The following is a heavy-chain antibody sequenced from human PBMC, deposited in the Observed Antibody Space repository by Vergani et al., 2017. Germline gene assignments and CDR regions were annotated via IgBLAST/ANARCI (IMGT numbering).Heavy chain of an antibody. CDR1: GESIRSGSHY. J-gene: IGHJ4*02. Sequence: QVQLQQWGAGVVKPSGTLSLTCTVSGESIRSGSHYWSWIRQPAGKGPEWIGHIHTGGSTDLNPSFKSRVSISVDTSKSQFSLQLNSVTVADTAVHYCARARPYWTSGSCPAIWGQGTLVTVSS. CDR2: IHTGGST. D-gene: IGHD2-15*01. CDR3: ARARPYWTSGSCPAI. V-gene: IGHV4-61*09.